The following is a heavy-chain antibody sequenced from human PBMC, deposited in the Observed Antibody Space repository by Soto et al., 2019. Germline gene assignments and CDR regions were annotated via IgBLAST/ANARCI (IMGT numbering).Heavy chain of an antibody. CDR2: IYYSGST. V-gene: IGHV4-39*01. CDR3: ARHLRLLMVRGVIGNWFDP. CDR1: GGSISSSSYY. Sequence: SEALSLTCTVSGGSISSSSYYWGWIRQHPGKGLEWIGSIYYSGSTYYNPSLKSRVTISVDTSKNQFSLKLSSVTAADTAVYYCARHLRLLMVRGVIGNWFDPWGQGTLVTVSS. D-gene: IGHD3-10*01. J-gene: IGHJ5*02.